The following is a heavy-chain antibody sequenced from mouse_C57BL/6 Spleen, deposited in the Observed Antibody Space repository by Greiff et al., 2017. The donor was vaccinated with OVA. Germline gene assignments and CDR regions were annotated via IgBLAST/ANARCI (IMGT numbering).Heavy chain of an antibody. CDR1: GFTFSDYY. Sequence: EVHLVESEGGLVQPGSSMKLSCTASGFTFSDYYMAWVRQVPEKGLEWVANINYDGSSTYYLDSLKSRFIISRDNAKNILYLQMSSLKSEDTATYYCARRGYGSYYFDYWGQGTTLTVSS. J-gene: IGHJ2*01. D-gene: IGHD1-1*01. V-gene: IGHV5-16*01. CDR2: INYDGSST. CDR3: ARRGYGSYYFDY.